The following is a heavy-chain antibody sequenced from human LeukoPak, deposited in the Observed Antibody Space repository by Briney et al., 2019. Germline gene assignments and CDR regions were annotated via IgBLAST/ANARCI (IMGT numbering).Heavy chain of an antibody. V-gene: IGHV3-21*01. D-gene: IGHD1-26*01. CDR1: GFTFTTYS. CDR3: ARDIGGSLDAFDI. Sequence: PGGSLRLSCEASGFTFTTYSMTWVRQAPGMGLEGVIILSSGSSGILSADALKGRFTISRDEDKNLLYLDMNSLRAEDTAVYYCARDIGGSLDAFDIWGQGTMVTVSS. CDR2: LSSGSSGI. J-gene: IGHJ3*02.